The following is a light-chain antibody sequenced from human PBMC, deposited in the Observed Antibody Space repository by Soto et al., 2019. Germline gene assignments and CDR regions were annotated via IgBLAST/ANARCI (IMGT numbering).Light chain of an antibody. V-gene: IGKV1-5*03. CDR1: LSVNSR. CDR2: KAS. J-gene: IGKJ1*01. Sequence: DIQMTQSPSTLSASVGDRVTITCRASLSVNSRLAWYQQKPGKAPNLLIYKASNLESGVPSRFSGSGSGTEFTLTISSLQPDDFATYYCQQYWGYSWTFGQGTRVEIK. CDR3: QQYWGYSWT.